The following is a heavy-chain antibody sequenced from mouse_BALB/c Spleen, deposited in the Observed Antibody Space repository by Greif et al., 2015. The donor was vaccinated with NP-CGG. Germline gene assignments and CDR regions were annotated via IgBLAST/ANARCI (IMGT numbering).Heavy chain of an antibody. CDR2: IRNKANGYTT. Sequence: VQLQQSGGGLVQPGGSLRLSCATSGFTFTDYYMSWVRQPPGKALEWLGFIRNKANGYTTEYSASVKGRFTISRDNSQSILYLQMNTLRAEDSATYYCARDKGGYPMDYWGQGTSVTVSS. D-gene: IGHD2-2*01. J-gene: IGHJ4*01. V-gene: IGHV7-3*02. CDR1: GFTFTDYY. CDR3: ARDKGGYPMDY.